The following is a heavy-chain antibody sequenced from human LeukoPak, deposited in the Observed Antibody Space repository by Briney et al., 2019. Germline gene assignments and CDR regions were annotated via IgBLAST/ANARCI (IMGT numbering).Heavy chain of an antibody. D-gene: IGHD2-15*01. CDR3: AKDLSGSMHSTFDY. Sequence: GGSLRLSCAASGFTFSSYGMHWVRQAPGKGLEWVAVISYDGSNKYYADSVKGRFTISRDNSKNTLYLQMNSLRAEDTAVYYCAKDLSGSMHSTFDYWGQGTLVTVSS. J-gene: IGHJ4*02. CDR2: ISYDGSNK. V-gene: IGHV3-30*18. CDR1: GFTFSSYG.